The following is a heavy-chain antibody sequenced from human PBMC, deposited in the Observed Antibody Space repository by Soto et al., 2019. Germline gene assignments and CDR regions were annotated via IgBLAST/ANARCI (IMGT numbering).Heavy chain of an antibody. CDR1: GQSFSGHS. CDR2: INESGST. CDR3: ARGSVMVALPGELEDVNYDY. Sequence: QVQLQQWGAGLVKPSETLSLSCAVYGQSFSGHSWAWIRQPPGKGLEWIGEINESGSTYYNPSLKSRVPISTDTSKNQFSLKLSSVSAADTAPYFCARGSVMVALPGELEDVNYDYWGPRTLVNVSS. J-gene: IGHJ4*02. V-gene: IGHV4-34*01. D-gene: IGHD1-1*01.